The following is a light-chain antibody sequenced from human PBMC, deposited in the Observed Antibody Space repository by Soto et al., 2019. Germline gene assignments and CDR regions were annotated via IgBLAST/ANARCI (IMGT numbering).Light chain of an antibody. V-gene: IGKV1-5*03. CDR1: QSISSW. J-gene: IGKJ1*01. Sequence: IQSTHSPSTLSASLGDIVTMTFRASQSISSWLAWYQQKPGKAPKLLIYKASTLKSGVPSRFSGSGSGTEFTLTISSLQPDDFATYYCQKYNSYSEAFGQGTKVDIK. CDR3: QKYNSYSEA. CDR2: KAS.